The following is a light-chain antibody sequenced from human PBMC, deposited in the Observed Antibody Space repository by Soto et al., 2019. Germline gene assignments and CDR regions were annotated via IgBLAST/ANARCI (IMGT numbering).Light chain of an antibody. CDR2: EVS. Sequence: QSALTQPASVSGSPGQSITISCTGTSSDVGGYNYVSWYQQHPGKAPKLMIYEVSNRPSGVSNRFSGSKSGNTASLTISGLPAEDVADYYCSSYTSSSTLVVFRGGTKLTVL. CDR1: SSDVGGYNY. J-gene: IGLJ2*01. CDR3: SSYTSSSTLVV. V-gene: IGLV2-14*01.